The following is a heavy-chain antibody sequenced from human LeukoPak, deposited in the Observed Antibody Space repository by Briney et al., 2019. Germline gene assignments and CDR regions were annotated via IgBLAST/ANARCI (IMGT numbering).Heavy chain of an antibody. V-gene: IGHV3-23*01. D-gene: IGHD3-22*01. CDR1: RFTFNSYA. J-gene: IGHJ4*02. CDR3: AKGLLQTYDSSGYYSQH. Sequence: GGSLRLSCAASRFTFNSYAMSWVRQAPGKGLEWVSVIGGSNGITFYVGSVKGRFTISRDNSKNTLHLQMNSLRAEDTAVYYCAKGLLQTYDSSGYYSQHWGQGTLVTGSS. CDR2: IGGSNGIT.